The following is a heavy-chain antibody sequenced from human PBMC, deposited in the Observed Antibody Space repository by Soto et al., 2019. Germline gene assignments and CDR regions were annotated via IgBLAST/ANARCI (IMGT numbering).Heavy chain of an antibody. CDR3: AHSRGSCRGGTCYERAWVGGVFDP. CDR2: IYWDGDE. V-gene: IGHV2-5*02. Sequence: QITLKESGPTLVKPTQTLTLTCSFSGFSLSTGGVGVGWIRQPPGKALEWLALIYWDGDERYSPSLNSRLTIIKDTSKNQVVLRMTNMDPADTATYYCAHSRGSCRGGTCYERAWVGGVFDPWGQGTLVTVSS. D-gene: IGHD2-15*01. J-gene: IGHJ5*02. CDR1: GFSLSTGGVG.